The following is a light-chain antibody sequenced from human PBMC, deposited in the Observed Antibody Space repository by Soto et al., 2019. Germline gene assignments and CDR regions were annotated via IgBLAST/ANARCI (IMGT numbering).Light chain of an antibody. V-gene: IGLV2-8*01. Sequence: QSALTQPPSASGSPGQSVTISCTGTSSDVGAYDYVSWYQQHPGKAPKLMIYQVTKRPSGVPHRFSASKSGNTASLTVSGLQAEDAADYYCSSYAGNSFYVFGTGTKLTVL. CDR3: SSYAGNSFYV. CDR2: QVT. J-gene: IGLJ1*01. CDR1: SSDVGAYDY.